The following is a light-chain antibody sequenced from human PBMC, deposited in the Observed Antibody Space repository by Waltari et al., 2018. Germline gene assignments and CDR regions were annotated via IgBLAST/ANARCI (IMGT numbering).Light chain of an antibody. V-gene: IGLV4-69*01. CDR1: SGPSGHA. CDR2: VNSDGSH. CDR3: QTGGHGTWV. Sequence: QLVLTQSPSASAPLGASVKLTCTLSSGPSGHATTRHPQQPEKGPRYLMKVNSDGSHSKGDKIPDRFSGSSSGAEHYLTISSLQSEDEADYYCQTGGHGTWVFGGGTKLTVL. J-gene: IGLJ3*02.